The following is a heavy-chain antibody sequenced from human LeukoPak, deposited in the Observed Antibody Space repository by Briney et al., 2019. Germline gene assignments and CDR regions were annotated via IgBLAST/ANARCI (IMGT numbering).Heavy chain of an antibody. D-gene: IGHD5-18*01. V-gene: IGHV1-8*01. CDR2: MSPNSGNT. Sequence: ASVKVSCKASGYTFTSYDINWVRQATGQGLEWMGWMSPNSGNTGYAQKFQGRVTMTRNTSISTAYMELSSLRSEDTAVYYCARGFRKEIQLWQVYYYMDVWGKGTTVTVSS. J-gene: IGHJ6*03. CDR1: GYTFTSYD. CDR3: ARGFRKEIQLWQVYYYMDV.